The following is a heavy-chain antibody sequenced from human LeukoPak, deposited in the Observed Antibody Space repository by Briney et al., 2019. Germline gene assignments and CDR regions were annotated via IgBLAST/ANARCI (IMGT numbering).Heavy chain of an antibody. J-gene: IGHJ6*03. V-gene: IGHV4-38-2*02. CDR2: IYHSGST. CDR3: ARVAGIAAAGLDNYYYYYYMDV. Sequence: SETLSLTCTVSGYSISSGYYWGWIRQPPGKGLEWIGSIYHSGSTYYNPSLKSRVTISVDTSKNQFSLKLSSVTAADTAVYYCARVAGIAAAGLDNYYYYYYMDVWGKGTTVTVSS. D-gene: IGHD6-13*01. CDR1: GYSISSGYY.